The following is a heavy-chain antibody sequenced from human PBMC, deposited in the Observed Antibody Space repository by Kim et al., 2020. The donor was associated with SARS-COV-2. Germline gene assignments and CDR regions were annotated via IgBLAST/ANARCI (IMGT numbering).Heavy chain of an antibody. Sequence: GGSLRLSCAASGFTFSSYAMHWVRQAPGKGLEWVAVISYDGSNKYYADSVKGRFTISRDNSKNTLYLQMNSLRAEDTAVYYCARVKGGSYFNYFDFWGQGTMVTVSS. V-gene: IGHV3-30*04. D-gene: IGHD1-26*01. CDR1: GFTFSSYA. CDR3: ARVKGGSYFNYFDF. CDR2: ISYDGSNK. J-gene: IGHJ3*01.